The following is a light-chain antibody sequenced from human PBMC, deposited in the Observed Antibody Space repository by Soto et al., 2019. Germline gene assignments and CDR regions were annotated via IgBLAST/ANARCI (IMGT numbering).Light chain of an antibody. CDR2: LNSDGSH. Sequence: QAVLTQSPSASASLGASVKLTCTLSSGHSSYAIAWHQQQPEKGPRYLMKLNSDGSHSKGDGIPDRFSGSSSGAECYLTISSLQSEDEADYYCQTWVTGIQIFGGGTQLTVL. V-gene: IGLV4-69*01. CDR1: SGHSSYA. J-gene: IGLJ2*01. CDR3: QTWVTGIQI.